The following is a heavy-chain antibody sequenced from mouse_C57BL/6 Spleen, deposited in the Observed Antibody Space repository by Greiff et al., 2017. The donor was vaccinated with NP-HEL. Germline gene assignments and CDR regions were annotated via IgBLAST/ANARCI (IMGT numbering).Heavy chain of an antibody. Sequence: VKVVESGPGLVAPSQSLSITCTVSGFSFTSYAISWVRQPPGKGLEWLGVIWTGGGTNYNSALKSRLSISKDNSKSQVFLKMNSLQTDDTARYYCARKDYYGSYWYFDVWGTGTTVTVSS. V-gene: IGHV2-9-1*01. D-gene: IGHD1-1*01. CDR3: ARKDYYGSYWYFDV. J-gene: IGHJ1*03. CDR2: IWTGGGT. CDR1: GFSFTSYA.